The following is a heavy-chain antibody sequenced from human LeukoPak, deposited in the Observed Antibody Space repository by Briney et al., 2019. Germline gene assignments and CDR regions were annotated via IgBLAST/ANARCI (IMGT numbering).Heavy chain of an antibody. CDR2: IYYSGST. Sequence: SETLSLTCTVSGASISSSSYYWGWIRQPPGKGLEWIGTIYYSGSTYYNPSLKSRVTISVGTSKNQFSLDLSSVTAADTAVYYCAGQRTLRSSLDPWGQGTLVTVSS. CDR1: GASISSSSYY. D-gene: IGHD6-13*01. CDR3: AGQRTLRSSLDP. V-gene: IGHV4-39*01. J-gene: IGHJ5*02.